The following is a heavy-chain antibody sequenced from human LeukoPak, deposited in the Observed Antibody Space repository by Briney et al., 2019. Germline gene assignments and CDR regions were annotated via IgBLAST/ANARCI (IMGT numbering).Heavy chain of an antibody. CDR1: GFTFSSYA. CDR2: ISGSGGST. V-gene: IGHV3-23*01. CDR3: AKDHERFYGSSWFDFDY. Sequence: GGSLRLSCAASGFTFSSYAMSWVRQAPGKGLEWVSAISGSGGSTYYADSVKGRFTISRDNSKNTLYLQMNSLRAEDTAVYYCAKDHERFYGSSWFDFDYWGQGTLVTVSS. J-gene: IGHJ4*02. D-gene: IGHD6-13*01.